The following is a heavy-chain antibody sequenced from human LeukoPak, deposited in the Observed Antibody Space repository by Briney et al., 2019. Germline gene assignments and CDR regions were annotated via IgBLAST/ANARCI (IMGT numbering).Heavy chain of an antibody. CDR3: AKGDFWSGYLSVPFDAFDI. CDR2: ISWNSGSI. D-gene: IGHD3-3*01. J-gene: IGHJ3*02. CDR1: GFTFDDYA. V-gene: IGHV3-9*01. Sequence: GGSLRLSCAASGFTFDDYAMHWVRQAPGKGLEWVSGISWNSGSIVYADSVKGRFTISRDNSKNSLYLQMNSLRAEDTAVYYCAKGDFWSGYLSVPFDAFDIWGQGTMVTVSS.